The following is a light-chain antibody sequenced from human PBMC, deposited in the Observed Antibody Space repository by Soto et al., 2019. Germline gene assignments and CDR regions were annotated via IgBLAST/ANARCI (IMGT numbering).Light chain of an antibody. CDR3: QQRNNWPPSIT. V-gene: IGKV3-11*01. J-gene: IGKJ5*01. Sequence: ITQNPATLSLSPGERATLSCRASQSVGGHLAWYQQKPGQAPRLLIYDASDRATGIPARFSGSGSETDFTLTISSLEPDDFAVYYCQQRNNWPPSITFGQGTRLEIK. CDR1: QSVGGH. CDR2: DAS.